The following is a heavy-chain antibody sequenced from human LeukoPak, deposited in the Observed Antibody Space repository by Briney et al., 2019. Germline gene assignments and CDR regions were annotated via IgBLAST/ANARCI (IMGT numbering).Heavy chain of an antibody. CDR2: IIPIFGTA. CDR3: ATGSLGEFGSRYYGMDV. Sequence: GSSVKVSCKASGGTFSSYAISWVRQAPGQGLEWMGGIIPIFGTANYAQKFQGRVTITADESTSTAYMELSSPRSEDTAVYYCATGSLGEFGSRYYGMDVWGKGTTVTVSS. V-gene: IGHV1-69*01. CDR1: GGTFSSYA. D-gene: IGHD3-16*01. J-gene: IGHJ6*04.